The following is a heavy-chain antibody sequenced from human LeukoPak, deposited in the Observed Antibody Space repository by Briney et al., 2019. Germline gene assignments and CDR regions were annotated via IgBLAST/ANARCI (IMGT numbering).Heavy chain of an antibody. CDR1: GFTFSSYA. D-gene: IGHD4-11*01. J-gene: IGHJ6*02. CDR3: ARDGTVTNPNYYYGMDV. Sequence: GGSLRLSCAAPGFTFSSYAMHWVRQAPGKGLEWVAVISYDGSNKYYADSVKGRFTISRDNSKNTLYLQMNSLRAEDTAVYYCARDGTVTNPNYYYGMDVWGQGTTVTVSS. V-gene: IGHV3-30-3*01. CDR2: ISYDGSNK.